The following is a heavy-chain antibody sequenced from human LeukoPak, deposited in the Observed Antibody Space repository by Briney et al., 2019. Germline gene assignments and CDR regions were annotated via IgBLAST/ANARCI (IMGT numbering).Heavy chain of an antibody. Sequence: SETLSLTCTVSGGSISSYYWSWIRQPPGKGLEWIGYIYYSGSTNYNPSLKSRVTISVDTSKNQFSLKLSSVTAADTAVYYCARDTELGYYFDYWGQGTLVTVSS. J-gene: IGHJ4*02. CDR1: GGSISSYY. D-gene: IGHD7-27*01. V-gene: IGHV4-59*01. CDR2: IYYSGST. CDR3: ARDTELGYYFDY.